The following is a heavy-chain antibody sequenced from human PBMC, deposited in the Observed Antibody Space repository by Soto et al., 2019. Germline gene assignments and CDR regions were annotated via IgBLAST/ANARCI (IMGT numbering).Heavy chain of an antibody. D-gene: IGHD1-1*01. J-gene: IGHJ4*02. CDR1: GYGFTTYG. Sequence: QVHLVQSGAEVKKPGASVKVSCKGSGYGFTTYGITWVRQVPGQGLEWMAWISAHNDNTNYAQKLQGRVTVTRDTSTSTAYMELRSLRSDDTAVYYCARGRYGDYWGQGALVTVSS. CDR2: ISAHNDNT. CDR3: ARGRYGDY. V-gene: IGHV1-18*01.